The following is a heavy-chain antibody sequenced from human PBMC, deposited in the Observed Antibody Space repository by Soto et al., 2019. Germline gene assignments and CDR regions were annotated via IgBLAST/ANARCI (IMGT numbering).Heavy chain of an antibody. J-gene: IGHJ6*02. CDR2: ISYDGGNK. CDR3: AKDVNSGSYPYYYYGMDV. D-gene: IGHD1-26*01. CDR1: GFTFSSYG. Sequence: PGGSLRLSCAASGFTFSSYGMHWVRQAPGKGLEWVAVISYDGGNKYYADSVKGRFTISRDNSKNTLYLQMNSLRGEDTAVYYCAKDVNSGSYPYYYYGMDVWGQGTTVTVSS. V-gene: IGHV3-30*18.